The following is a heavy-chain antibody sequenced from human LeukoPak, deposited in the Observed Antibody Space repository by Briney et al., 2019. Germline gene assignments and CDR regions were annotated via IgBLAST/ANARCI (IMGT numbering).Heavy chain of an antibody. CDR1: GFTFSSYA. CDR2: INTDGSST. CDR3: AKRGVTGYKEAFDY. Sequence: GGSLRLSCAASGFTFSSYAMHWVRQAPGKGLVWVSRINTDGSSTSYADSVKGRFTISRDNAKNSLYLQMNSLRAEDTAVYYCAKRGVTGYKEAFDYWGQGTLVTVSS. J-gene: IGHJ4*02. D-gene: IGHD3-9*01. V-gene: IGHV3-74*01.